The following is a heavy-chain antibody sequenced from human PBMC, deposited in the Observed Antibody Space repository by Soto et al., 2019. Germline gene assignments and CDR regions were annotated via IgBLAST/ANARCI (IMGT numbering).Heavy chain of an antibody. CDR3: ARASAHKLHPGAFDI. D-gene: IGHD2-15*01. J-gene: IGHJ3*02. Sequence: VKVSCKASGYTFTSYGISWVRQAPGQGLEWMGWISAYNGNTNYAQKLQGRVTMTTDTSTSTAYMELRSLRSDDTAVYYCARASAHKLHPGAFDIWGQGTMVTVS. V-gene: IGHV1-18*01. CDR1: GYTFTSYG. CDR2: ISAYNGNT.